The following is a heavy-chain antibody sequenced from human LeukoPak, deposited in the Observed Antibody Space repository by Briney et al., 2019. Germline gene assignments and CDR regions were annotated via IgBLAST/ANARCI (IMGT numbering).Heavy chain of an antibody. V-gene: IGHV3-7*01. D-gene: IGHD3-22*01. Sequence: GGSLRLSCADSGLTISNNWMSWVRQAPGKGLEWVANIKLDGSEQYYMDSVKGRFTISRDNGKNVLYLQMNGLRAEDTAVYYCAKDQSPLYDSSGYYYGGFDYWGQGTLVTVSS. CDR1: GLTISNNW. CDR3: AKDQSPLYDSSGYYYGGFDY. CDR2: IKLDGSEQ. J-gene: IGHJ4*02.